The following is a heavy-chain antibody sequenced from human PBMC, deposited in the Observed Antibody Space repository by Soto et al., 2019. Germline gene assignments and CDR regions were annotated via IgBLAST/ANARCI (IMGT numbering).Heavy chain of an antibody. J-gene: IGHJ4*02. V-gene: IGHV3-21*01. CDR3: ARGREYDYIWGSYRYTRGADY. D-gene: IGHD3-16*02. Sequence: EVQLVESGGGLVKPGGSLRLSCAASGFTFSSYSMNWVRQAPGKGLEWVSSISSSSSYIYYADSVKGRFTISRDNAKNSLYLQMNSLRAEDTAVYYCARGREYDYIWGSYRYTRGADYWGQGTLVTVSS. CDR1: GFTFSSYS. CDR2: ISSSSSYI.